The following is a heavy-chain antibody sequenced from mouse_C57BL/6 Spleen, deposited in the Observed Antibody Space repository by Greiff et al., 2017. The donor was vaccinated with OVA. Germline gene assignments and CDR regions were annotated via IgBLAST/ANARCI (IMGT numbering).Heavy chain of an antibody. CDR1: GYTFTSYW. D-gene: IGHD3-2*02. V-gene: IGHV1-53*01. CDR2: INPSNGGT. Sequence: VQLQQPGTELVKPGASVKLSCKASGYTFTSYWMHWVKQRPGQGLEWIGNINPSNGGTNYNEEFKSKATLTVDKSSSTAYMQLSSLTSEDSAVYYCARYKAAQATPFAYWGQGTLVTVSA. CDR3: ARYKAAQATPFAY. J-gene: IGHJ3*01.